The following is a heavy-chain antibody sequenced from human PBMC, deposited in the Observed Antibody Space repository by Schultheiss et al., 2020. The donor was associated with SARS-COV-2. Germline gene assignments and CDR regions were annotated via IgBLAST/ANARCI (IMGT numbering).Heavy chain of an antibody. Sequence: SQTLSLTCTVSGGSISSYYWSWIRQPAGKGLEWIGRIYTSGSTNYNPSLKSRVTISIDTSKGQFSLNLHSVTAADTAVYYCAKEGAGYVGYWGQGTLVTVSS. J-gene: IGHJ4*02. CDR1: GGSISSYY. CDR2: IYTSGST. CDR3: AKEGAGYVGY. V-gene: IGHV4-4*07. D-gene: IGHD1-14*01.